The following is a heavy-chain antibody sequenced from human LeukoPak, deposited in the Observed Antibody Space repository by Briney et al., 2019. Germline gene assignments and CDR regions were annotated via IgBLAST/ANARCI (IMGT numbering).Heavy chain of an antibody. J-gene: IGHJ6*02. CDR1: GYTFTGYY. CDR3: ARNRGSDYDMDV. D-gene: IGHD2/OR15-2a*01. V-gene: IGHV1-2*02. CDR2: MNPDNGDT. Sequence: ASVKVSCKASGYTFTGYYMHWVRQAPGQGLEWMGWMNPDNGDTNYAQKFQGRVAMTRDTAVSTAYMELSSLGSGDTAVYHCARNRGSDYDMDVWGQGTAVAVSS.